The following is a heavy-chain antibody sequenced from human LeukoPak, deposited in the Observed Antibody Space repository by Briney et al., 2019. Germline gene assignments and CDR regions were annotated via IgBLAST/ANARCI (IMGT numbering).Heavy chain of an antibody. Sequence: SETLSLTCTVSGGSISSSSYYWGWIRQPPGKGLEWIGYIYYSGSTYYNPSLKSRVTISVDTSKNQFSLKLSSVTAADTAVYYCAGYGSGSPPDAFDIWGQGTMVTVSS. D-gene: IGHD3-10*01. CDR1: GGSISSSSYY. CDR3: AGYGSGSPPDAFDI. V-gene: IGHV4-30-4*08. CDR2: IYYSGST. J-gene: IGHJ3*02.